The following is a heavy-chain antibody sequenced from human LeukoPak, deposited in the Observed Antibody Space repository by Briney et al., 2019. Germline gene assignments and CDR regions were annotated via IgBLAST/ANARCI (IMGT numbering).Heavy chain of an antibody. CDR2: MNPISGKA. CDR3: ARAPMGTAALY. J-gene: IGHJ4*02. Sequence: ASVKVSCKASGYTFSNFDINWVRQAPGQGLEWMGWMNPISGKARSAQKFQGRVTLTRDASISTAYMELSSLRSDDTAVYYCARAPMGTAALYWGQGTLVTVSS. D-gene: IGHD2-2*01. V-gene: IGHV1-8*01. CDR1: GYTFSNFD.